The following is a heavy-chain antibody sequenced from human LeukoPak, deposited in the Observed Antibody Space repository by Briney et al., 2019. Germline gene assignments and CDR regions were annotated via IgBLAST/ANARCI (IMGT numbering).Heavy chain of an antibody. J-gene: IGHJ3*02. CDR1: GASLSLYY. CDR3: ARHGGMVRGFSDAFDI. CDR2: NYYSGST. Sequence: SETLSLTCTVSGASLSLYYWSWIRQPPGKGLEWIANNYYSGSTNYNPSLKGRVTMSVDTSKNQFSLKLSSVTAADTAVYYCARHGGMVRGFSDAFDIWGQGTMVTVSS. V-gene: IGHV4-59*08. D-gene: IGHD3-10*01.